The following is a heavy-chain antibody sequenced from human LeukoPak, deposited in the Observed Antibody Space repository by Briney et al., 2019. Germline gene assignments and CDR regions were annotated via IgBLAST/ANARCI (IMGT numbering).Heavy chain of an antibody. Sequence: SETLSLTCTVSSGSISTYYWSWIRQPPGKGLEWIGYVYHSGSTNYNPSLRSRVTISIDTSKNQFSLKLSSVTAADTAVYYCARGSSSWVRDWGQGTLVTVSS. CDR2: VYHSGST. CDR3: ARGSSSWVRD. CDR1: SGSISTYY. J-gene: IGHJ4*02. V-gene: IGHV4-59*01. D-gene: IGHD6-13*01.